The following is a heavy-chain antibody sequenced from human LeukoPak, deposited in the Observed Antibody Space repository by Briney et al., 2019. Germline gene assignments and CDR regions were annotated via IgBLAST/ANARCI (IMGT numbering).Heavy chain of an antibody. CDR1: GFTFSSYG. D-gene: IGHD4-17*01. Sequence: GRSLRLSCAASGFTFSSYGMHWVRQAPGKGLEWVAVISYDGSNKYYADSVKGRFTISRDNSKNTLYLQMNSLRAEDTAMYYCAKDGNYGDYGKDYWGQGTLVTVSS. CDR2: ISYDGSNK. CDR3: AKDGNYGDYGKDY. J-gene: IGHJ4*02. V-gene: IGHV3-30*18.